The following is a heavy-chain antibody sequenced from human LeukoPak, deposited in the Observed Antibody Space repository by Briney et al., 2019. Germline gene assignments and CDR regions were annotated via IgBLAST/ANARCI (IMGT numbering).Heavy chain of an antibody. CDR3: AKDNWLPSSPAVAGLGD. J-gene: IGHJ4*02. Sequence: GSLSLSCAASGFTFRNYDMHWVRQAPGKGLEWVAFIRRDGSDRFHADSVKGRFTISRDNSRNTLYLQMNSLTVEDTAVYYCAKDNWLPSSPAVAGLGDWNQGTLVTVSS. V-gene: IGHV3-30*02. CDR2: IRRDGSDR. D-gene: IGHD6-19*01. CDR1: GFTFRNYD.